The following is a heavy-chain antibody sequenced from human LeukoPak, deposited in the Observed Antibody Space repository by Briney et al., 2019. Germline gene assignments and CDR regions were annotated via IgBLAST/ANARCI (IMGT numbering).Heavy chain of an antibody. CDR2: IYYSGST. CDR3: ARDRYCSSTSCYRPYYGMDV. V-gene: IGHV4-59*01. D-gene: IGHD2-2*02. J-gene: IGHJ6*02. CDR1: GGSISNYF. Sequence: PSETLSLTCTISGGSISNYFWSWIRQPPGKGLEWIGYIYYSGSTNYNPSLKSRVTISVDTSKNQFSLKLSSVTAADTAVYYCARDRYCSSTSCYRPYYGMDVWGQGTTVTVSS.